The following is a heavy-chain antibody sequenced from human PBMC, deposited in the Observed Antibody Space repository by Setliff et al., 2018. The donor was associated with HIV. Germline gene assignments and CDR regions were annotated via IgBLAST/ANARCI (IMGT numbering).Heavy chain of an antibody. CDR3: ARVQMAYAAFDV. CDR2: IYFTGSS. CDR1: GGSISTYY. J-gene: IGHJ3*01. Sequence: SLTCTVSGGSISTYYWSWIRQHPGKGLEWIGSIYFTGSSDSNPSLKSRVTLSVDTSKHQFSLKLSAVTAADTAVYYCARVQMAYAAFDVWGQGTMVTVSS. D-gene: IGHD4-17*01. V-gene: IGHV4-59*01.